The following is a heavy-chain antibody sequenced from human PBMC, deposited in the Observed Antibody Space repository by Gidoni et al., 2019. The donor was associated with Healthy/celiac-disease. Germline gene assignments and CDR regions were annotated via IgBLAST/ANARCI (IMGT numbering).Heavy chain of an antibody. CDR2: ISGSGGST. J-gene: IGHJ4*02. Sequence: EVQLLESGGGLVQPGGSLRLSCAASGLTFSSYAMSWVRQAPGKGLEWVSAISGSGGSTYYADSVKGRFTISRDNSKNTLYLQMNSLRAEDTAVYYCARKGGWYGRDFDYWGQGTLVTVSS. CDR1: GLTFSSYA. D-gene: IGHD6-19*01. CDR3: ARKGGWYGRDFDY. V-gene: IGHV3-23*01.